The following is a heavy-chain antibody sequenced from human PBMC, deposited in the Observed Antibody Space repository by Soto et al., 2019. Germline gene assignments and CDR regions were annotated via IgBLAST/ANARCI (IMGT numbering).Heavy chain of an antibody. CDR3: AKMVGNYVSPFDY. Sequence: PGGSLRLSCAASGFTSSSYAMSWVRQAPGKGLEWVSAISGSGGSTYYADSVKGRFTISRDNSKNTLYLQMNSLRAEDTAVYYCAKMVGNYVSPFDYWGQGTLVTVSS. CDR1: GFTSSSYA. V-gene: IGHV3-23*01. D-gene: IGHD4-4*01. J-gene: IGHJ4*02. CDR2: ISGSGGST.